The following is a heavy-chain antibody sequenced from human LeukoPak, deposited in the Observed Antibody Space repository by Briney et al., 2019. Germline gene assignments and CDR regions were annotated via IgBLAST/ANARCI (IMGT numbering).Heavy chain of an antibody. CDR1: GGSLSGYY. CDR2: INHSGST. Sequence: KTSETLSLTCAVYGGSLSGYYWSWIRQPPGKGLEWIGEINHSGSTNYNPSLKSRVTISVDTSKNQFSLKLSSVTAADTAVYYCARRPSQYYYVSSGSPPLDYWGQGTLATVSS. V-gene: IGHV4-34*01. J-gene: IGHJ4*02. D-gene: IGHD3-22*01. CDR3: ARRPSQYYYVSSGSPPLDY.